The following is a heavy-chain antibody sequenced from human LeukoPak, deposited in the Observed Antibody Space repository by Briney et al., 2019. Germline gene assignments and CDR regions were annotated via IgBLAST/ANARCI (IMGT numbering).Heavy chain of an antibody. V-gene: IGHV1-18*01. CDR1: GYTFTTHG. Sequence: ASLKVSCKASGYTFTTHGIAWVRQAPGQGLEWMGWISAHNGNTNYAQSLQGRVTMSTDTSTNTAYMELRSLRSDDTAEYYCARDGYFDRWGRASQAT. CDR2: ISAHNGNT. J-gene: IGHJ2*01. CDR3: ARDGYFDR.